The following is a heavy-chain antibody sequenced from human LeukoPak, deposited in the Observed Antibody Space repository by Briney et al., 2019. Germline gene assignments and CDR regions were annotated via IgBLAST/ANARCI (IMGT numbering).Heavy chain of an antibody. J-gene: IGHJ4*02. V-gene: IGHV1-2*06. Sequence: ASVKVSCKASGYTFTDYYMHWVRQAPGQGLEWMGRINPNSSGTNYAQKFQGRVTMTRDTSISTAYMELSRLRSDDTAVYYCALLWFGKRVQYYFDYWGQGTLVTVSS. CDR1: GYTFTDYY. CDR3: ALLWFGKRVQYYFDY. D-gene: IGHD3-10*01. CDR2: INPNSSGT.